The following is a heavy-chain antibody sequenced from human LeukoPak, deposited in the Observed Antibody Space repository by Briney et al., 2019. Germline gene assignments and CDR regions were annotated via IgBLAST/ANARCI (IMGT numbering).Heavy chain of an antibody. CDR1: GFTFSSYA. J-gene: IGHJ6*02. V-gene: IGHV3-30-3*01. Sequence: GGSLRLSCAASGFTFSSYAMHWVRQAPGKGLEWVAVISYDGSNKYYADSVKGRFTISRDNSKNTLYLQMNSLRAEDTAVYYCAREEVVPAAMGYYYYYGMDVRGQGTTVTVSS. CDR2: ISYDGSNK. CDR3: AREEVVPAAMGYYYYYGMDV. D-gene: IGHD2-2*01.